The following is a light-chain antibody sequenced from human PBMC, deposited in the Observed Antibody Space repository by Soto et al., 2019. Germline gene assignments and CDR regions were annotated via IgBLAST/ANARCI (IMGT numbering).Light chain of an antibody. CDR3: MQGIKTSYT. J-gene: IGKJ2*01. CDR2: LGS. Sequence: DIVMTQSPLSLTVTPGEPASISCRSSQSLLYKNGYNYLDWYMQKPGQSPQLLIYLGSNRASGVPDRFSGSVSGTDFTLKSSRVEAEDVGVYYCMQGIKTSYTFGQGTKLEIK. V-gene: IGKV2-28*01. CDR1: QSLLYKNGYNY.